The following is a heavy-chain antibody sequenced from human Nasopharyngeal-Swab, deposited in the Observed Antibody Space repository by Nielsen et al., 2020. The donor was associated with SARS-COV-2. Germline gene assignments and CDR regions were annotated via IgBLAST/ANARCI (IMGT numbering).Heavy chain of an antibody. CDR2: IYYSGST. CDR3: ARDGSSSWYEQLDY. CDR1: GGSISSYY. Sequence: SETLSLTCTVSGGSISSYYWSWIRQPPGKGLEWIGYIYYSGSTNYNPSLKSRVTISVDTPKNQFSLKLSSVTAADTAVYYCARDGSSSWYEQLDYWGQGTLVTVSS. J-gene: IGHJ4*02. V-gene: IGHV4-59*01. D-gene: IGHD6-13*01.